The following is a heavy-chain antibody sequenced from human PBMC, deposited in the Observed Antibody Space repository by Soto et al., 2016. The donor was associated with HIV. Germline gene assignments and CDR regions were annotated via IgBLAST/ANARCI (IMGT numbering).Heavy chain of an antibody. V-gene: IGHV4-61*02. D-gene: IGHD3-10*01. CDR3: ARVHPTPTMIQGPAEMDV. J-gene: IGHJ6*04. Sequence: VQLQESGPGLVKPSQTLSLTCTVSGGSISSGGYYWNWIRQPAGKGLEWIGRVYTSGSSSYNPSLKSRVNISLDMSKNQFSLKLTSVTAADTAAYFCARVHPTPTMIQGPAEMDVWGKGDHGSSSPQ. CDR1: GGSISSGGYY. CDR2: VYTSGSS.